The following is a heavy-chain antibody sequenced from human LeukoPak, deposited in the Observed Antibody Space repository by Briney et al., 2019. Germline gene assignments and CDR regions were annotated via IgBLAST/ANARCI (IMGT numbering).Heavy chain of an antibody. CDR1: GFTFSSYG. CDR2: ISYDGSNK. J-gene: IGHJ4*02. V-gene: IGHV3-30*18. D-gene: IGHD5-24*01. Sequence: PGRSLRLSCAASGFTFSSYGMHWVRQAPGKGLEWVAVISYDGSNKYYADSVKGRFTISRDNSKNTLYLQMNSLRAEDTAVYYCAKARDGWEFGYWGQGTLVTVSS. CDR3: AKARDGWEFGY.